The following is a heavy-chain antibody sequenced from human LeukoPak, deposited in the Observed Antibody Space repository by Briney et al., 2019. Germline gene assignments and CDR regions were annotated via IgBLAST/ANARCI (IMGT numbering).Heavy chain of an antibody. J-gene: IGHJ4*02. D-gene: IGHD3-3*01. CDR3: ARDATGDFWSGYWYYFDY. CDR2: IYTSGST. V-gene: IGHV4-4*07. Sequence: SETLSLTCTVSGGSISSYYWSWIRQPAGKGLEWIGRIYTSGSTNYNPSLKSRVTMSVDTSKNQFSLKLSSVTAADTAVYYCARDATGDFWSGYWYYFDYWGQGTLVTVSS. CDR1: GGSISSYY.